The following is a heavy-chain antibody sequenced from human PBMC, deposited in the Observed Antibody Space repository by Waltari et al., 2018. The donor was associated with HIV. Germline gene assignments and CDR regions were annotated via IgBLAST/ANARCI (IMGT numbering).Heavy chain of an antibody. CDR3: ARAAYYYDSTGYYYGAFYFDY. J-gene: IGHJ4*02. CDR2: STGSGDRT. D-gene: IGHD3-22*01. Sequence: EVQLLESGGGLVQPGGSLRLSCVVSGFTSSSYAMSWVRHSPGNGLKWVSGSTGSGDRTDYADSVKGRLTISRDNSKNTLYLQMNSLRAEDTAVYSCARAAYYYDSTGYYYGAFYFDYWGQGTLVTVSS. CDR1: GFTSSSYA. V-gene: IGHV3-23*01.